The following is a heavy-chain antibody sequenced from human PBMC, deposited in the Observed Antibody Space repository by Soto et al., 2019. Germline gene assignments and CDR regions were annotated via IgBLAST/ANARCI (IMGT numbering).Heavy chain of an antibody. D-gene: IGHD3-22*01. CDR2: IYYSGST. CDR1: GGSISSYY. CDR3: AREKYYYDSSGYTGALDNRAFDI. J-gene: IGHJ3*02. V-gene: IGHV4-59*01. Sequence: SETLSLTCTVSGGSISSYYWSWIRQPPGKGLEWIGYIYYSGSTNYNPSLKSRVTISVDTSKNQFSLKLSSVTAADTAVYYCAREKYYYDSSGYTGALDNRAFDIWGQGTMVTVSS.